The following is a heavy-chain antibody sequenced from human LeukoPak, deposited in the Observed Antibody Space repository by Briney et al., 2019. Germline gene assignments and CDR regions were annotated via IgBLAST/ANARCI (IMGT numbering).Heavy chain of an antibody. D-gene: IGHD2-15*01. CDR2: ISSSSSYI. Sequence: GGSLRLSCAASGFTFSSYSMNWVRQAPGKGLEWVSSISSSSSYIYYADSVKGRFTISRDNAKNSLYLQMNSLRAEDTAVYYCARDSEVVAACDYWGQGTLVTVSS. J-gene: IGHJ4*02. V-gene: IGHV3-21*01. CDR1: GFTFSSYS. CDR3: ARDSEVVAACDY.